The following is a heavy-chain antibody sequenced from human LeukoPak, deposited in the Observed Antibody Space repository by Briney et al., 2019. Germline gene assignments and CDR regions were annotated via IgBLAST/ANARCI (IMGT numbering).Heavy chain of an antibody. Sequence: GRSLRLSCAASGFTFSSHGMHWVRQAPGKGLEWVTFISYDGSNKYYADSVKGRFTISRDNSKNTLFLQMNSLRAEDTAVYYCPRQHTAATASAYWGQGTLVPVSS. CDR3: PRQHTAATASAY. D-gene: IGHD6-13*01. J-gene: IGHJ4*02. V-gene: IGHV3-30*03. CDR2: ISYDGSNK. CDR1: GFTFSSHG.